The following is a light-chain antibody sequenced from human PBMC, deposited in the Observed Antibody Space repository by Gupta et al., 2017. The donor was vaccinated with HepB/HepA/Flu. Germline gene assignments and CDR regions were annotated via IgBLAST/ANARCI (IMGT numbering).Light chain of an antibody. CDR3: QQYDYVPG. J-gene: IGKJ4*01. Sequence: DIPMTQSPSSLSASVGDRVIISCQASQDISNYLNWYQQKAGKAPKLLIYAASNLETGVPSRFSGSGSGTDFSFTINNLQPEDIATYYCQQYDYVPGFGGGTKVEIK. CDR1: QDISNY. CDR2: AAS. V-gene: IGKV1-33*01.